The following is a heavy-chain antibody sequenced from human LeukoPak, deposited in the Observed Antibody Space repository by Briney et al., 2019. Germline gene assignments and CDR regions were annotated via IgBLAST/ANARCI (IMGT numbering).Heavy chain of an antibody. CDR3: ARDFCSGGSCYPDAFDI. CDR1: GFTFSSYW. CDR2: INTDGSIT. D-gene: IGHD2-15*01. J-gene: IGHJ3*02. Sequence: GGSPRLSCAASGFTFSSYWMHWVRQAPGKGLVWVSRINTDGSITSYADSVKGRFTISRDNSKNTLYLQMNSLRAEDTAVYYCARDFCSGGSCYPDAFDIWGQGTMVTVSS. V-gene: IGHV3-74*01.